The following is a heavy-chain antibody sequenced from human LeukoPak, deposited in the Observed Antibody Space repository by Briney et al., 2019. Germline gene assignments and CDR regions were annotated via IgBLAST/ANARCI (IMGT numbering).Heavy chain of an antibody. CDR2: ISAYNGNT. J-gene: IGHJ4*02. V-gene: IGHV1-18*01. Sequence: ASVKVSCKASGYTFTSYGISWVRQAPGQGLEWMGWISAYNGNTNYAQKLQGRVTMTTDTSTSTAYMELRSLRSDDTAVYYCARDRDFLLNWGSYRPLDYWGQGTLVTVSS. CDR3: ARDRDFLLNWGSYRPLDY. CDR1: GYTFTSYG. D-gene: IGHD3-16*02.